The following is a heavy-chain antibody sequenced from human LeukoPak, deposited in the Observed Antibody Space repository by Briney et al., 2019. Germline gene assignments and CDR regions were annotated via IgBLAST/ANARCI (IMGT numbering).Heavy chain of an antibody. CDR2: ISSNGGST. CDR3: VKTSLCFGELFGFDY. CDR1: GFSFSSYA. Sequence: GGALRLSCSPSGFSFSSYAMHWVRQAPGKGLEYVSAISSNGGSTYYADSVKGRLTISRDNSKNTLYLQMSSLRAEAAAVYYCVKTSLCFGELFGFDYWGQGTLVTVSS. V-gene: IGHV3-64D*06. D-gene: IGHD3-10*01. J-gene: IGHJ4*02.